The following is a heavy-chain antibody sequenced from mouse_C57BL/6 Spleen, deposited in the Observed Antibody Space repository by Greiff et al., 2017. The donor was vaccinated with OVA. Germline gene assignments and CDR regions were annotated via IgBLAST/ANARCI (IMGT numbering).Heavy chain of an antibody. D-gene: IGHD1-1*01. J-gene: IGHJ4*01. CDR3: AREGVTTVVATRAMDY. CDR2: ISSGGSYT. CDR1: GFTFSSYG. Sequence: EVQVVESGGDLVKPGGSLKLSCAASGFTFSSYGMSWVRQTPDKRLEWVATISSGGSYTYYPDSVKGRFTISRDNAKNTLYLQMSSLKSEDTAMYYCAREGVTTVVATRAMDYWGQGTSVTVSS. V-gene: IGHV5-6*01.